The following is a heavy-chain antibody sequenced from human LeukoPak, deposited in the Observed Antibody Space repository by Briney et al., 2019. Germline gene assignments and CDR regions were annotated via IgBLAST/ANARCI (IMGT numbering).Heavy chain of an antibody. Sequence: PSETLSLTCAVSGGSISSCGYSWRWIRQPPGKGLEWIGYIYHSGSTYYNPSLKSRVTMSVDRSKNQFSLKLSSVTAADTAVYYCARVDSSGYDAFDIWGQGTMVTVSS. V-gene: IGHV4-30-2*01. CDR3: ARVDSSGYDAFDI. D-gene: IGHD3-22*01. J-gene: IGHJ3*02. CDR2: IYHSGST. CDR1: GGSISSCGYS.